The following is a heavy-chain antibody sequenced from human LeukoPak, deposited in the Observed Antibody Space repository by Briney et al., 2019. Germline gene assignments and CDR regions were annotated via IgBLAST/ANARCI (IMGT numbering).Heavy chain of an antibody. D-gene: IGHD3-22*01. Sequence: SETLSLTCTVSGGSISSYYWSWIRQPPGKGLGWIGYIYYSGSTNYNPSLKSRVTISVDTSKNQFSLKLSSVTAADTAVYYCARSYYDSSDYYFTSWGQGILVTVSS. J-gene: IGHJ4*02. CDR3: ARSYYDSSDYYFTS. CDR2: IYYSGST. CDR1: GGSISSYY. V-gene: IGHV4-59*08.